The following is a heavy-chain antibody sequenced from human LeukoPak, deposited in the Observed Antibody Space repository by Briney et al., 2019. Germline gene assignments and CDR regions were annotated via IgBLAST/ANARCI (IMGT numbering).Heavy chain of an antibody. CDR1: GFTLSNAW. CDR3: TTDLNGYDSSGYYG. J-gene: IGHJ4*02. CDR2: IKSKTDGGTT. Sequence: GGSLRLSCAASGFTLSNAWMSWVRQAPGKGLEWVGRIKSKTDGGTTDYAAPVKGRFTNSIDESKNTLYLQMNSLKTEDTDVYYCTTDLNGYDSSGYYGWGQGTLVTVSS. V-gene: IGHV3-15*01. D-gene: IGHD3-22*01.